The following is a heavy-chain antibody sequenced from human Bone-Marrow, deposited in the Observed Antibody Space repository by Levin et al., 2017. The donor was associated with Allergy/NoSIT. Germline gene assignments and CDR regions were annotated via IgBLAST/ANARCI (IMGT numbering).Heavy chain of an antibody. CDR3: ARGINSIVVVPAAKNNWFDP. D-gene: IGHD2-2*01. V-gene: IGHV3-74*01. CDR2: INSDGSST. J-gene: IGHJ5*01. CDR1: GFTFSSYW. Sequence: GGSLRLSCAASGFTFSSYWMHWVRQAPGKGLVWVSRINSDGSSTSYADSVKGRFTISRDNAKNTLYLQMNSLRAEDTAVYYCARGINSIVVVPAAKNNWFDPWGQGTTVTVSS.